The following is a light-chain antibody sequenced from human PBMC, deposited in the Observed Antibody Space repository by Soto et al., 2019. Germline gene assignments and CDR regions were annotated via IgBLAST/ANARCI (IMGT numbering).Light chain of an antibody. Sequence: EIVLTQSPGTLSLSPGERATLSCRASQSTNNYLAWYQQKPGQAPRLLIDGASNRATGIPARFSGSGSGTDFTLTISSLEPEDSAVYYCQQRHMWPITFGQGTRLEIK. CDR2: GAS. CDR1: QSTNNY. V-gene: IGKV3-11*01. CDR3: QQRHMWPIT. J-gene: IGKJ5*01.